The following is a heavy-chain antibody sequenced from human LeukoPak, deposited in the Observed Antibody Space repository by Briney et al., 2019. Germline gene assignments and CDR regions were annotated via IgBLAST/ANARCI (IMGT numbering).Heavy chain of an antibody. D-gene: IGHD3-22*01. Sequence: GGSLRLSCAASGFTFSSYAMHWVRQAPGKGLEWVAVISFDGSNKYYADSVKGRFTISRDNSKNTLYLQMNSLRAEDSAVYYCATPQGPAKYDTSGQESFDYWGQGTLVTVSS. CDR1: GFTFSSYA. CDR2: ISFDGSNK. CDR3: ATPQGPAKYDTSGQESFDY. J-gene: IGHJ4*02. V-gene: IGHV3-30-3*01.